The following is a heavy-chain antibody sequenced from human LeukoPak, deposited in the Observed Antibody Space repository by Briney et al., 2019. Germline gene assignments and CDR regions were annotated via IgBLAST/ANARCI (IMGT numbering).Heavy chain of an antibody. Sequence: GGSLRLSCAASGFTFSSYGMHWVRQAPGKGLEWVAVIWYDGSNKYYADSVKGRFTISRDNSKNTLYLQMNSLRAEDTAVYYCARDPFGGYMLDYWGQGTLVTVSS. D-gene: IGHD5-18*01. CDR2: IWYDGSNK. V-gene: IGHV3-33*01. J-gene: IGHJ4*02. CDR3: ARDPFGGYMLDY. CDR1: GFTFSSYG.